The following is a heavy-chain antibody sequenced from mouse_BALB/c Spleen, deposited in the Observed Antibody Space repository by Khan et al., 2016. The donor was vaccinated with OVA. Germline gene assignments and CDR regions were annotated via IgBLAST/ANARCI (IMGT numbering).Heavy chain of an antibody. J-gene: IGHJ3*01. CDR1: GYTFTDYV. Sequence: QVQLQQSGPELVKPGTSVKMSCKASGYTFTDYVISWVKQRTGQGLEWIGEIYPGSGSTYYNGKFKGKATLTADKYSNTAYMQLSSLTSEDSAVYCCTGSYMEAWFAYWGQGALVTVS. CDR3: TGSYMEAWFAY. V-gene: IGHV1-77*01. D-gene: IGHD1-1*01. CDR2: IYPGSGST.